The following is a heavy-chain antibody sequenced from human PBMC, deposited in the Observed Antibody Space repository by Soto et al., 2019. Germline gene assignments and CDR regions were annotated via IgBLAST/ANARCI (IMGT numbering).Heavy chain of an antibody. V-gene: IGHV1-3*01. CDR3: ARVLGYSYGTFDY. Sequence: ASVKVSCKASGYTFTSYAMHWVRQAPGQRLEWMGWINAGNGNTKYSQKFQGRVTITRDTSASTAYMELSSLRSEDTAVYYCARVLGYSYGTFDYWGQGTLVTVSS. CDR1: GYTFTSYA. J-gene: IGHJ4*02. D-gene: IGHD5-18*01. CDR2: INAGNGNT.